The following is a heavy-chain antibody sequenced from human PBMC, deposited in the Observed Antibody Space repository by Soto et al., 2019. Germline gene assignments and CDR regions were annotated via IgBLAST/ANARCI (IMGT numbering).Heavy chain of an antibody. J-gene: IGHJ4*02. CDR1: GFTFSSYG. Sequence: QVQLVESGGGVVQPGRSLRLSCAASGFTFSSYGLHWVRQAPGKGLEWVAVIWYDGSNKYYADSVKGRFTISRDNSKNTLYLQMSSRRAEDTAMYYCARDLSGSGPDYWGQGTLVTVSS. CDR3: ARDLSGSGPDY. V-gene: IGHV3-33*01. D-gene: IGHD3-10*01. CDR2: IWYDGSNK.